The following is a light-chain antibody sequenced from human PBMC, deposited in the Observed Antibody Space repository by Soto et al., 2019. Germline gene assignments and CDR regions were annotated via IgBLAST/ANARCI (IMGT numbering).Light chain of an antibody. CDR1: QSISSN. CDR3: QQCNDWPLT. Sequence: EIVMTQSPATLSVSPGDRATLSCRASQSISSNLAWFQQKPGQAPRLLIYGASTRATDIPARFGGSGSGTEFTLTISSLQSEDFAVYYCQQCNDWPLTFGGGTKVDIK. CDR2: GAS. J-gene: IGKJ4*01. V-gene: IGKV3-15*01.